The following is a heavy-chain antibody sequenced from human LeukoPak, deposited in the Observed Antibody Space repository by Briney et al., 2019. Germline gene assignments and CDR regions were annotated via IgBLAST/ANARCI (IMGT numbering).Heavy chain of an antibody. CDR2: IKQDGSEK. Sequence: PGGSLRLSCAASGFTFSSYWMSWVRQAPGKGLEWVANIKQDGSEKYYVDSVKGRFTISRDNSKNTLYLQMDTLRAEDTAVYYCAKGYAATYYYYYGVDVWGQGTTVTVSS. V-gene: IGHV3-7*01. J-gene: IGHJ6*02. D-gene: IGHD2-15*01. CDR1: GFTFSSYW. CDR3: AKGYAATYYYYYGVDV.